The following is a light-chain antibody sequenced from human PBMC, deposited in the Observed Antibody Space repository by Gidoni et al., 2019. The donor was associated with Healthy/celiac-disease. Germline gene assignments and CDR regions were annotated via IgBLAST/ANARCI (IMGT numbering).Light chain of an antibody. CDR2: GAS. V-gene: IGKV3-15*01. J-gene: IGKJ5*01. CDR1: QSVSSN. CDR3: QQYNNWPPVT. Sequence: EIVMTQPQATLSVSPGERATLSCRASQSVSSNLAWYQQKPGQAPRLLIYGASTRATGIPARFSGSGSGTEFTLTISSLQSEAFAVYYCQQYNNWPPVTFGQGTRLEIK.